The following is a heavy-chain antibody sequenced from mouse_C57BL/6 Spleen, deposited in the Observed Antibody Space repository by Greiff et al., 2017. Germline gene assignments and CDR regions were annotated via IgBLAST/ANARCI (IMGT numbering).Heavy chain of an antibody. D-gene: IGHD4-1*01. CDR3: ARPSWDDYAMDY. V-gene: IGHV1-82*01. CDR2: IYPGDGDT. J-gene: IGHJ4*01. Sequence: VQLQQSGPELVKPGASVKISCKASGYAFSSSWMNWVKQRPGKGLEWIGRIYPGDGDTNYTGKFKGKATLTADKSSSTAYMQLSSLTSADSAVFFCARPSWDDYAMDYWGQGTSVTVSS. CDR1: GYAFSSSW.